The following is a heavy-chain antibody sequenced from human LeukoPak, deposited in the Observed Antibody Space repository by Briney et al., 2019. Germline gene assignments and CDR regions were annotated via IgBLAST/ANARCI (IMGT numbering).Heavy chain of an antibody. V-gene: IGHV1-2*04. CDR2: INPNSGGT. CDR1: GYPFTDYY. J-gene: IGHJ4*02. CDR3: ARGYSSGWYCDY. D-gene: IGHD6-19*01. Sequence: GASVKVSCTTSGYPFTDYYLHWVRQAPGQGLEWMGWINPNSGGTNYAQKFQGWVTMTRDTSISTAYMELSRLRSDDTAVYYCARGYSSGWYCDYWGQGTLVTVSS.